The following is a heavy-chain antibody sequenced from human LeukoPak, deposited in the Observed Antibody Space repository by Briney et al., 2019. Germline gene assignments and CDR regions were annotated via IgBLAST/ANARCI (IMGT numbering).Heavy chain of an antibody. V-gene: IGHV5-51*01. Sequence: GESLKISCKGSGYSFTSYWIGWVRQMPGKGLEWMGIIYPGDSETRDSSSFQGQVTISADKSISTAYLQWSSLKASDTAMYYCARHAPYSGSYYPDYWGQGTLVTVSS. CDR1: GYSFTSYW. CDR3: ARHAPYSGSYYPDY. D-gene: IGHD1-26*01. CDR2: IYPGDSET. J-gene: IGHJ4*02.